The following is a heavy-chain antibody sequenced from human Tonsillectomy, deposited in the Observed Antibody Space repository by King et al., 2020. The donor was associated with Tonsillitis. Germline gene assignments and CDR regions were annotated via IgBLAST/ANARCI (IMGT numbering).Heavy chain of an antibody. D-gene: IGHD4-11*01. J-gene: IGHJ6*03. V-gene: IGHV4-39*01. CDR2: ISYSGST. CDR1: GGSISSSTYY. CDR3: ARLTLTIFYFYYLDV. Sequence: QLQESGPGLVKPSETLSLTCTVSGGSISSSTYYWGWIRQPPGKGLEWIGSISYSGSTYYNPSLKSRVTISVDTSKSQFSLKLGSVTAADTAVYYCARLTLTIFYFYYLDVWGKGTTVTVSS.